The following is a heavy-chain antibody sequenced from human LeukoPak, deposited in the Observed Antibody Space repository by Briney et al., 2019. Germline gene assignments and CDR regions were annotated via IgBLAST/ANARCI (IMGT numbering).Heavy chain of an antibody. Sequence: GGSLRLSCAASGFTFSSYDIHWVRQAPGRGLEWVAFIRYDGSNKYYADSVRGRFTISRDNSKNTLYLQMNSLRAEDTAVYFCAKGSKAVLFTRDHYMDVWGKGTTVTISS. CDR1: GFTFSSYD. D-gene: IGHD6-19*01. V-gene: IGHV3-30*02. J-gene: IGHJ6*03. CDR2: IRYDGSNK. CDR3: AKGSKAVLFTRDHYMDV.